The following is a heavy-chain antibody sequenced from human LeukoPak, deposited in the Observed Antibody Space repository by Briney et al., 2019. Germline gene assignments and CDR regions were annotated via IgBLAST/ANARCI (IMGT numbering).Heavy chain of an antibody. CDR2: INPNSGDT. D-gene: IGHD3-16*01. CDR1: GYIFTGYY. J-gene: IGHJ6*03. Sequence: GASVKVSCKASGYIFTGYYMHWVRQAPGQGLEWMGWINPNSGDTNYAQKFQGRVTMTRDTSISTAYMELSSLKSEDTAVYYCATTGGDIYYYYMDVWGKGTTVTISS. CDR3: ATTGGDIYYYYMDV. V-gene: IGHV1-2*02.